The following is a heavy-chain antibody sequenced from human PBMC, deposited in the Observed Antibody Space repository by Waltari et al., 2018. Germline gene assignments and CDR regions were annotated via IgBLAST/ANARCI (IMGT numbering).Heavy chain of an antibody. Sequence: EVELLESGGAWAQPGGSLRLSCAASGFVFSSYAMSWVRQAPGKGLEWGAAISGSGGKTHYADSVRGRFTVSRDNSRNMLYLQVNSLRGDDTAVYYCGKDPRWAAVAGNCFEYWGQGTQVTVSA. CDR1: GFVFSSYA. CDR3: GKDPRWAAVAGNCFEY. V-gene: IGHV3-23*01. D-gene: IGHD6-19*01. J-gene: IGHJ4*02. CDR2: ISGSGGKT.